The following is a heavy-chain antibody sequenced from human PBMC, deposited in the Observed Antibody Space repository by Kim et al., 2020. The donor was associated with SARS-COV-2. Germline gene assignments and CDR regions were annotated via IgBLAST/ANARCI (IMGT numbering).Heavy chain of an antibody. V-gene: IGHV1-69*13. CDR3: ARMGFGESDYYYGMDV. CDR1: GGTFSSYA. J-gene: IGHJ6*02. CDR2: IIPIFGTA. D-gene: IGHD3-10*01. Sequence: SVKVSCKASGGTFSSYAISWVRQAPGQGLEWMGGIIPIFGTANYAQKFQGRVTITADESTSTAYMELSSLRSEDTAVYYCARMGFGESDYYYGMDVWGQGTTVTVSS.